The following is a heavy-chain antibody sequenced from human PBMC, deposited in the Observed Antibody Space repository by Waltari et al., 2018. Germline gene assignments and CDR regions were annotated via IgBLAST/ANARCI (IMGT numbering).Heavy chain of an antibody. CDR1: GFTFSSYD. Sequence: EVQLVESGGGLVQPGGSLRLSCAASGFTFSSYDMHWVRQATGKGLEWVSAIGTAGDTYYPGSVKGRFTISRENAKNSLYLQMNSLRAGDTAVYYCARDLRYSSGWYPYYYYGMDVWGQGTTVTVSS. J-gene: IGHJ6*02. V-gene: IGHV3-13*01. D-gene: IGHD6-19*01. CDR3: ARDLRYSSGWYPYYYYGMDV. CDR2: IGTAGDT.